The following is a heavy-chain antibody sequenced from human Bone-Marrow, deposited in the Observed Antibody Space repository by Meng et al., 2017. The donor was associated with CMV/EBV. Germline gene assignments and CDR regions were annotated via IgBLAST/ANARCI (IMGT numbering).Heavy chain of an antibody. CDR2: IRYDGSNK. CDR1: GFTFSSYG. Sequence: GSLRLSCAASGFTFSSYGMHWVRQAPGKGLEWVAFIRYDGSNKYYADSVKGRFTISRDNSKNTLYLQMNSLRAEDTAVYYCAKDIGSSYYYYYGMDVWGQGTTVTVSS. J-gene: IGHJ6*02. D-gene: IGHD6-6*01. CDR3: AKDIGSSYYYYYGMDV. V-gene: IGHV3-30*02.